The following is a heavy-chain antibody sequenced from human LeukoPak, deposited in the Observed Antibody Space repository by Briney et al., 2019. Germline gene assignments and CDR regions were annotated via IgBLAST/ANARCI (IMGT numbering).Heavy chain of an antibody. CDR1: GGSISSGDYY. D-gene: IGHD3-10*01. J-gene: IGHJ4*02. CDR3: AREAMVRGVIEYYYFDY. CDR2: IYYSGST. V-gene: IGHV4-30-4*01. Sequence: PSQTLSLTCTVSGGSISSGDYYWSWIRQPPGKGLEWIGYIYYSGSTYYNPSLKSRVTISVDTSKNQFSLKRSSVTAADTAVYYCAREAMVRGVIEYYYFDYWGQGTLVTVSS.